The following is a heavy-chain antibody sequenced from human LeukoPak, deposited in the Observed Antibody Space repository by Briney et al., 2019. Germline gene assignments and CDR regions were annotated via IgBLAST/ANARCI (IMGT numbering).Heavy chain of an antibody. D-gene: IGHD3-3*01. CDR3: ARGRPAQEVTIFGVVIGRHPFDY. CDR2: ISYDGSNK. Sequence: GGSLRLSCAASGFTFSSYTMHWVRQAPGKGLEWVAVISYDGSNKYYADSVKGRFTISRDNSKNTLYLQMNSLRAEDTAVHYCARGRPAQEVTIFGVVIGRHPFDYWGQGTLVTVSS. J-gene: IGHJ4*02. CDR1: GFTFSSYT. V-gene: IGHV3-30-3*01.